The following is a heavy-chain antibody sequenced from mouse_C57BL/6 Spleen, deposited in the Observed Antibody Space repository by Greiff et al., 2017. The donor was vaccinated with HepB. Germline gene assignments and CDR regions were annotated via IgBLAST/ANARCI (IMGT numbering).Heavy chain of an antibody. V-gene: IGHV1-54*01. CDR1: GYAFTNYL. CDR3: ARSTGDIYAMDY. CDR2: INPGSGGT. J-gene: IGHJ4*01. Sequence: VQLQQSGAELVRPGTSVKVSCKASGYAFTNYLIEWVKQRPGQGLEWIGVINPGSGGTNYNEKFKGKATLTADKSSSTAYMQLSSLTSEDSAVYVCARSTGDIYAMDYWGQGTSVTVSS. D-gene: IGHD1-1*01.